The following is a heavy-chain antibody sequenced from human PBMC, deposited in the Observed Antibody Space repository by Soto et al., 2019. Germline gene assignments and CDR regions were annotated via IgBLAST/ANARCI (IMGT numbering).Heavy chain of an antibody. D-gene: IGHD3-10*01. CDR3: ARHARSVISDWFDP. Sequence: PSETLSLTCTVSGGSISSGGYYWSWIRQHPGKGLEWIGRIYYSGSTYYNPSLKSRVTISVDTSKNQFSLKLSSVTAADTAVYYCARHARSVISDWFDPWGQGTLVTVSS. J-gene: IGHJ5*02. V-gene: IGHV4-39*01. CDR1: GGSISSGGYY. CDR2: IYYSGST.